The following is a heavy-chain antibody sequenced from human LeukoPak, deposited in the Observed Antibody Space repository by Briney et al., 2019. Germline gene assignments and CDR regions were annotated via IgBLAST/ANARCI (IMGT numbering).Heavy chain of an antibody. Sequence: ASVKVSCKASGYTFTSYAMHWVRQAPGQRLEWMGWINAGNGNTKYSQKFQGRVTITRDTSASTAYMELSSLRSEDTAVYYCARGPPSTVKLDYWGQGTLVAVSS. CDR2: INAGNGNT. D-gene: IGHD4-17*01. J-gene: IGHJ4*02. CDR1: GYTFTSYA. CDR3: ARGPPSTVKLDY. V-gene: IGHV1-3*01.